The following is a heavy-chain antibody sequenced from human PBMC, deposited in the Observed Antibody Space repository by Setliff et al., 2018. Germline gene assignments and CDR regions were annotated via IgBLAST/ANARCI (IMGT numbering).Heavy chain of an antibody. CDR1: GGPIISDTYY. D-gene: IGHD3-10*01. J-gene: IGHJ5*02. Sequence: PSETLSLTCTVSGGPIISDTYYWGWIRQPPGKGLEWIGSIYSSGNTYYNPSAKSRVTISVVTSKNQVSLKLTSVTAADTSVYYCARHFGWRFDPWGQGALVTVSS. CDR2: IYSSGNT. CDR3: ARHFGWRFDP. V-gene: IGHV4-39*01.